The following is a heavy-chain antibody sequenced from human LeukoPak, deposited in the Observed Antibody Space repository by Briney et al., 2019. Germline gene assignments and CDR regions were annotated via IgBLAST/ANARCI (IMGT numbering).Heavy chain of an antibody. CDR3: ARESYYDFWITSYYFDY. V-gene: IGHV1-69*13. Sequence: GASVKVSCKASGGTFSSYAISWVRQAPGQGLEWMGGIIPIFGTANYAQKFQGRVTITADESMSTAYMELSSLRSEDTAVYYCARESYYDFWITSYYFDYWGQGTLVTVSS. J-gene: IGHJ4*02. D-gene: IGHD3-3*01. CDR2: IIPIFGTA. CDR1: GGTFSSYA.